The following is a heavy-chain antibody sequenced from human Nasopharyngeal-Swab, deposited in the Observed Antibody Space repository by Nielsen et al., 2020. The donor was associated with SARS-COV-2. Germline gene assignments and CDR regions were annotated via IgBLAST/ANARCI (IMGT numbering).Heavy chain of an antibody. D-gene: IGHD6-19*01. Sequence: GESLKISCAASGFTFKSYGMRWVRQAPGKGLEWVSVMSRSGASTYHADSVKGWFTISRDNHKNTVYLQMTNLRVEDTARYYCAKGVEQWLVAGNLFDPWGQGTMVTVSS. CDR1: GFTFKSYG. CDR2: MSRSGAST. J-gene: IGHJ5*02. CDR3: AKGVEQWLVAGNLFDP. V-gene: IGHV3-23*01.